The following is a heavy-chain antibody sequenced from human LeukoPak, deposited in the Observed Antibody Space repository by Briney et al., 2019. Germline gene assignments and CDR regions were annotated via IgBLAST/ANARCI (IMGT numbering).Heavy chain of an antibody. CDR2: IIPIFGTA. CDR3: ATGGVVVPAAIWALFQH. V-gene: IGHV1-69*13. CDR1: GGTFSSYA. Sequence: SVKVSCKASGGTFSSYAISWVRQAPGQGLEWMGGIIPIFGTANYAQKFQGRVTITADESTSTAYMELSSLRSEDTAVYYCATGGVVVPAAIWALFQHWGQGTLVTVSS. D-gene: IGHD2-2*01. J-gene: IGHJ1*01.